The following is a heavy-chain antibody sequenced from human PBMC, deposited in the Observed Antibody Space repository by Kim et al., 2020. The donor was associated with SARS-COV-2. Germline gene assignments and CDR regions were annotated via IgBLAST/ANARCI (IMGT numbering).Heavy chain of an antibody. CDR1: GYSFTSYW. CDR3: ASPITAKGSGSYQLWGY. Sequence: GESLKISCKGSGYSFTSYWISWVRQMPGKGLEWMGRIDPSDSYTNYSPSFQGHVTISADKSISTAYLQWSSLKASDTAMYYCASPITAKGSGSYQLWGYWGQGTLVTVSS. CDR2: IDPSDSYT. V-gene: IGHV5-10-1*01. D-gene: IGHD3-10*01. J-gene: IGHJ4*02.